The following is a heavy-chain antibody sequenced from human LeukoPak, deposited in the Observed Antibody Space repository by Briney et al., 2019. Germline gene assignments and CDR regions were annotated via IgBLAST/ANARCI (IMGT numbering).Heavy chain of an antibody. CDR1: GYTFTSYG. J-gene: IGHJ5*02. CDR2: ISAYNGNT. Sequence: GASVKVSCKASGYTFTSYGISWVRQAPGQGLEWMGWISAYNGNTNYAQKLQGRVTMTTDISTSTAYMELSRLRSDDTAVYYCARDWQQQLVRVNWFDPWGQGTLVTVSS. CDR3: ARDWQQQLVRVNWFDP. V-gene: IGHV1-18*04. D-gene: IGHD6-13*01.